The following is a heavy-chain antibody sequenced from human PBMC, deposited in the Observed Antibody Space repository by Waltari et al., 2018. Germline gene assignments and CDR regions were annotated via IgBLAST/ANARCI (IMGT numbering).Heavy chain of an antibody. J-gene: IGHJ6*02. Sequence: QVQLVQSGAEVKKPGSSVKVSCKASGGTFSSYAISWVRQAPGQGLEWMGGSIPIFGTANYAQKFQGRVTITADESTSTAYMELSSLRSEDTAVYYCARGYCSGGSCYYYYGMDVWGQGTTVTVSS. CDR3: ARGYCSGGSCYYYYGMDV. CDR2: SIPIFGTA. V-gene: IGHV1-69*01. D-gene: IGHD2-15*01. CDR1: GGTFSSYA.